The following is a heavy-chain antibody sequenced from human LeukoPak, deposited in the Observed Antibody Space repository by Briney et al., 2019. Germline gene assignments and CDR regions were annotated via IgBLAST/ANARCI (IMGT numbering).Heavy chain of an antibody. CDR1: RGVSRNGRSW. Sequence: TLSRTCAEARGVSRNGRSWWCWIRQNARKGLEWMGRIYTSARTTYNPSLKSRVTISADTSKSRFSLKLSSVTAADTAVYYCARDLVLGIIVGATKSAFDIWGQGTMVTVSS. V-gene: IGHV4-61*02. CDR3: ARDLVLGIIVGATKSAFDI. J-gene: IGHJ3*02. CDR2: IYTSART. D-gene: IGHD1-26*01.